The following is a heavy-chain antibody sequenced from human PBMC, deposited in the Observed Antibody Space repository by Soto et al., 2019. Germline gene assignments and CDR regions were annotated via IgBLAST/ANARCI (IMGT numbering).Heavy chain of an antibody. V-gene: IGHV3-66*01. CDR2: IYISGST. Sequence: EVQVLESGGGLVQPGGALRLSCAASIFTISNYYIMWVRQAPGKGLEWVSGIYISGSTYYADSVKGRFTISRNNSKNTVFLQKNNLRAEDTAVYYCVRASYCSDVSCYPVLNYWGQGTLVTVSS. CDR3: VRASYCSDVSCYPVLNY. CDR1: IFTISNYY. J-gene: IGHJ4*02. D-gene: IGHD2-15*01.